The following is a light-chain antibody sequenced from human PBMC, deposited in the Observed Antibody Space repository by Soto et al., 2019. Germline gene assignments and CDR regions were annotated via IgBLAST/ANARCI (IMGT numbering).Light chain of an antibody. J-gene: IGKJ1*01. CDR3: QQFGGSPRT. CDR1: QSVSSSY. V-gene: IGKV3-20*01. Sequence: EIVLTQSPGTLSLSPGERATLSCRASQSVSSSYLAWYQQKPGQAPRLLIYGASIRATGIPDRFSGSGSGTDFTLTISRLEPEDAAVYYSQQFGGSPRTFGQGTRVEIK. CDR2: GAS.